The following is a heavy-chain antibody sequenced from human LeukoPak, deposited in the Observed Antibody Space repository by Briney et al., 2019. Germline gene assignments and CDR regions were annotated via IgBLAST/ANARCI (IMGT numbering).Heavy chain of an antibody. J-gene: IGHJ4*02. D-gene: IGHD5-18*01. CDR1: GYTFIGYY. CDR3: AREAMVLTYYFDY. Sequence: ASVKVSCKASGYTFIGYYMHWVRQAPGQGLEWMGWINPNSGGTNYAQKFQGRVTMTRDTSISTAYMELSRLRSDDTAVYYYAREAMVLTYYFDYWGQGTLVTVSS. V-gene: IGHV1-2*02. CDR2: INPNSGGT.